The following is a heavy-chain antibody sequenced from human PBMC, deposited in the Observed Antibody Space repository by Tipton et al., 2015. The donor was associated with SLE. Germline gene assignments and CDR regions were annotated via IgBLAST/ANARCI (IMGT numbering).Heavy chain of an antibody. Sequence: TLSLTCTVSGDSINSYYWNWIRQPPGKGLEWIGYIYYSGSTNYNPSLKSRVTISINRSKNQFSLKLSSVTAADTAVYYCATDSRWHAFDIWGQGTMVTVSS. CDR2: IYYSGST. CDR3: ATDSRWHAFDI. V-gene: IGHV4-59*01. J-gene: IGHJ3*02. D-gene: IGHD6-13*01. CDR1: GDSINSYY.